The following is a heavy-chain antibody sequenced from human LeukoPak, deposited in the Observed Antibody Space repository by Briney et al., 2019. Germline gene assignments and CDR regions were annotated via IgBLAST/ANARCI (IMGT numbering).Heavy chain of an antibody. CDR1: GFTFSRYA. V-gene: IGHV3-64D*06. CDR3: VKTMMTFGGVIRTDAFDI. Sequence: QPGGSLRLSCSASGFTFSRYAMHWVRQAPGKGLEYVSGINHNGGRTYYSDSVKAGFTISRDNSKNTLFLQMTSLRAEDTAVYYCVKTMMTFGGVIRTDAFDIWGQGTMVTVSS. J-gene: IGHJ3*02. CDR2: INHNGGRT. D-gene: IGHD3-16*01.